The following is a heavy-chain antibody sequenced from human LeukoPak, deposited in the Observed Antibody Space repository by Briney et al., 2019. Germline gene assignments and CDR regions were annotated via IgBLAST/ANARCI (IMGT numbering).Heavy chain of an antibody. J-gene: IGHJ2*01. CDR2: ISGSGGST. CDR1: GFTFSSYA. CDR3: AKGSYCGGDCYWDSFWYCDL. Sequence: SGGSLRLSCAASGFTFSSYAMSWVRQAPGKELEWVSAISGSGGSTYYADSVKGRFTISRDNSKNTLYLQMNSLRAEDTAVYYCAKGSYCGGDCYWDSFWYCDLWGRGTLVTVSS. D-gene: IGHD2-21*02. V-gene: IGHV3-23*01.